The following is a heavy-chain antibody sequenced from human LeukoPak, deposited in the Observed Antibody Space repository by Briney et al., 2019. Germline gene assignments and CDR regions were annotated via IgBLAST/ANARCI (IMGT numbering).Heavy chain of an antibody. J-gene: IGHJ3*02. CDR1: EFTFRDYN. V-gene: IGHV3-21*01. Sequence: GGSLRLSCAASEFTFRDYNMNWVRQAPGKGLEWVSSISSSGDYIYYADSVKGRFTISRDNAKNSLYLQVNSLRAEDTAVYYCARGSRFGVVGCDAFDIWGQGTVVTVSS. CDR3: ARGSRFGVVGCDAFDI. CDR2: ISSSGDYI. D-gene: IGHD3-3*01.